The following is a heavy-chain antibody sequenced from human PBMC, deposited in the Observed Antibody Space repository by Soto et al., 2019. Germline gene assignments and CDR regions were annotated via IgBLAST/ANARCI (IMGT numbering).Heavy chain of an antibody. CDR2: MWFDGNNK. J-gene: IGHJ6*03. D-gene: IGHD3-3*01. V-gene: IGHV3-33*01. Sequence: QVQLVESGGGVVQPGRSLRLSCAASGFTFSSYGMHWVRQAPGKGLEWVAVMWFDGNNKYYADSVKGRFTISRDNSKNTLYLQMNSLRVEDPAMYYCARLIVPLEWYPAHPSNFYMDVWAKGPRSPSP. CDR1: GFTFSSYG. CDR3: ARLIVPLEWYPAHPSNFYMDV.